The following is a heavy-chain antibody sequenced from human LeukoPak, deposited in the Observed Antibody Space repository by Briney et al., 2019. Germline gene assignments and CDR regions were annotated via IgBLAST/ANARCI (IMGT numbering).Heavy chain of an antibody. V-gene: IGHV4-4*07. CDR2: IDTGGST. CDR3: ARGLGGASYYMDV. D-gene: IGHD3-16*01. J-gene: IGHJ6*03. CDR1: GGSISNFY. Sequence: SETLSLTCTVSGGSISNFYWSWVWQPAGKGLEWIGRIDTGGSTYYNASLESRVIMSLDTSKNQFSLKLSSVTVADTAVYYCARGLGGASYYMDVWSRGTTVTVSS.